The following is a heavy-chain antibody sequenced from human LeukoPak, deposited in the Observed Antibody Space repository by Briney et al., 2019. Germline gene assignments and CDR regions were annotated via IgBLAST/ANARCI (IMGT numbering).Heavy chain of an antibody. V-gene: IGHV3-43*01. D-gene: IGHD3-10*01. J-gene: IGHJ4*02. CDR2: ISWDGGST. CDR3: AKDITVRVGGLDY. CDR1: GFTFDDYT. Sequence: PGGSLRLSCAASGFTFDDYTMHWVRQAPGKGLEWVSLISWDGGSTYYADSVKGRFTISRDNSKNSLCLQMSSLRTEDTALYYCAKDITVRVGGLDYWGQGTLVTVSS.